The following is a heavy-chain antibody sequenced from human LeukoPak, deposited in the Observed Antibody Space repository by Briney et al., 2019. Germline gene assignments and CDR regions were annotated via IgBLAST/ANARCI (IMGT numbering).Heavy chain of an antibody. V-gene: IGHV3-30*02. CDR2: IRYDGSNK. CDR1: GFTFSHYG. J-gene: IGHJ1*01. D-gene: IGHD2-2*02. CDR3: ARDLGYCSSTSCYTSEYFQH. Sequence: GGSLRLSCAASGFTFSHYGMHWVRQAPGKGLEWVAFIRYDGSNKYYADSVKGRFTISRDNAKNSLYLQMNSLRAEDTAVYYCARDLGYCSSTSCYTSEYFQHWGQGTLVTVSS.